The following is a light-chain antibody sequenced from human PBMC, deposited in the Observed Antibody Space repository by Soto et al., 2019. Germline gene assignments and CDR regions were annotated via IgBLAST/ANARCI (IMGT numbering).Light chain of an antibody. V-gene: IGLV2-14*01. CDR2: EVS. CDR1: SSDVGIYNY. J-gene: IGLJ3*02. CDR3: SSYTTSSTLV. Sequence: QSALTQPASVSGSPGQSITISCTGTSSDVGIYNYVSWYQQHPGKAPKLMIYEVSNRPSGVSNRFSGSKSGNTASLTISGLQAEDEADYYYSSYTTSSTLVFGGGTKLTVL.